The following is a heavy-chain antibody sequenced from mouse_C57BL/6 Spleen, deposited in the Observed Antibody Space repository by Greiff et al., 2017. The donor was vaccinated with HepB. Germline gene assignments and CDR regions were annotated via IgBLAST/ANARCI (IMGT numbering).Heavy chain of an antibody. V-gene: IGHV5-16*01. CDR2: INYDGSST. Sequence: EVKLMESEGGLVQPGRSMKLSCTASGFTFSDYYMAWVRQVPEKGLEWVANINYDGSSTYYLDSLKSRFIISRDNAKNILYLQMSSLKSEDTATYYCARCDYDGAWFAYWGQGTLVTVSA. D-gene: IGHD2-4*01. CDR1: GFTFSDYY. CDR3: ARCDYDGAWFAY. J-gene: IGHJ3*01.